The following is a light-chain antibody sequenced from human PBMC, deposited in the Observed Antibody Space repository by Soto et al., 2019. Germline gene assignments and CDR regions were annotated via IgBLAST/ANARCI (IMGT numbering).Light chain of an antibody. J-gene: IGKJ1*01. Sequence: DSQMTQSPSTLSASVGDRVTITCRASQSISSWLAWYQQKPGKAPKLLIYKASSLESGVPSRFSGGGSGTEFTLTISSLQPDDFATYYCHQYHTYSTFGQGTKV. CDR2: KAS. V-gene: IGKV1-5*03. CDR1: QSISSW. CDR3: HQYHTYST.